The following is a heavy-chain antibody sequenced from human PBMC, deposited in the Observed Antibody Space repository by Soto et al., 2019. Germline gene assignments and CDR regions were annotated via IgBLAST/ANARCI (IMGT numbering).Heavy chain of an antibody. J-gene: IGHJ3*02. CDR3: ARGRGVREYSYGLSDI. CDR2: IYYTGSS. D-gene: IGHD5-18*01. V-gene: IGHV4-30-4*01. CDR1: GGSVRSGDYY. Sequence: PSETLSLTCTVSGGSVRSGDYYWNWIRQPPGKSLEWIGYIYYTGSSYYNPSLKSRVTISVDVSQNQFSLQLRSVTAADTAVYYCARGRGVREYSYGLSDIWGPGTMVTVS.